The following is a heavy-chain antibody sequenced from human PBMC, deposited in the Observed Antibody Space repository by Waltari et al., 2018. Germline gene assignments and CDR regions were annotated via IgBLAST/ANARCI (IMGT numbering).Heavy chain of an antibody. CDR1: GGSFSGYY. V-gene: IGHV4-34*01. CDR2: INHSGST. CDR3: ARGGPRYCSSTSCYGNNAFDI. J-gene: IGHJ3*02. Sequence: QVQLQQWGAGLLKPSETLSLTCAVYGGSFSGYYWSWIRQPPGKGLAWIGEINHSGSTNYNPSLKSRVTISVDTSKNQFSLKLSSVTAADTAVYYCARGGPRYCSSTSCYGNNAFDIWGQGTMVTVSS. D-gene: IGHD2-2*01.